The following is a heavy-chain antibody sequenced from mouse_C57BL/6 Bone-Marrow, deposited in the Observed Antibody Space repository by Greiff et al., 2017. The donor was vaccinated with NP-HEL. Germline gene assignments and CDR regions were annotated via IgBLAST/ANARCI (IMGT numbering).Heavy chain of an antibody. CDR2: ISNLAYSI. J-gene: IGHJ3*01. D-gene: IGHD2-4*01. CDR1: GFTFSDYG. V-gene: IGHV5-15*01. Sequence: EVKLVESGGGLVQPGGSLKLSCAASGFTFSDYGMAWVRQAPRKGPEWVAFISNLAYSIYYADTVTGRFTISRENAKNTLYLEMSSLRSEDTAMYYCARQDYDYSSFAYWGQGTLVTVSA. CDR3: ARQDYDYSSFAY.